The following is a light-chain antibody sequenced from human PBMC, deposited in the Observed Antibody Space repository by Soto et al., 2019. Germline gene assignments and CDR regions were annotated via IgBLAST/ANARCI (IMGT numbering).Light chain of an antibody. CDR1: QSVISNY. V-gene: IGKV3-20*01. CDR3: QQYGRSPST. J-gene: IGKJ1*01. Sequence: EIVLTQSPGTLSLSPGERATLSCRASQSVISNYLAWYQQKPGQAPRVLIYGASSRSAGIPDRFSGSGSGTAFTLTISRLETDDFAVYYGQQYGRSPSTFGQGTKVEIK. CDR2: GAS.